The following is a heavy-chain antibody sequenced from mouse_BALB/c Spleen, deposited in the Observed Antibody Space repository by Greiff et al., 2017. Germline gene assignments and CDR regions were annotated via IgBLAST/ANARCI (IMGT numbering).Heavy chain of an antibody. Sequence: VQLQQSGPGLVQPSQSLSITCTVSGFSLTSYGVHWVRQSPGKGLEWLGVIWSGGSTDYNAAFISRLSISKDNSKSQVFFKMNSLQANDTAIYYWARNQYGNPCYAMNYGGQGTSVTVPS. CDR2: IWSGGST. V-gene: IGHV2-2*02. CDR1: GFSLTSYG. CDR3: ARNQYGNPCYAMNY. J-gene: IGHJ4*01. D-gene: IGHD2-10*02.